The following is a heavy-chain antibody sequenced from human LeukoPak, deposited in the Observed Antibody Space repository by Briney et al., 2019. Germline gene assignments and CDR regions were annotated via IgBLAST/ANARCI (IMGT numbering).Heavy chain of an antibody. CDR3: ARVGGYCSSTSCFQFDY. D-gene: IGHD2-2*03. Sequence: PGGSLRLSCAASGFTFSSYSMNWVRRAPGKGLEWVSSISSSSSYIYYADSVKGRFTISRDNAKNSLYLQMNSLRAEDTAVYYCARVGGYCSSTSCFQFDYWGQGTLVTVSS. CDR1: GFTFSSYS. CDR2: ISSSSSYI. V-gene: IGHV3-21*01. J-gene: IGHJ4*02.